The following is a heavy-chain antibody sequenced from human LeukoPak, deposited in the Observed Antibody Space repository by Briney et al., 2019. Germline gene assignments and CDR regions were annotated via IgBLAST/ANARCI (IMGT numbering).Heavy chain of an antibody. Sequence: PSETLSLTCAVYGGSFSGYYWSWIRQPPGKGLEWIGEINHSGSTNYNPSLKSRVTISVDTSKNQFSLKLSSVTATDTAVYYCARGLDNWNALGYWGQGTLVTVSS. D-gene: IGHD1-1*01. CDR1: GGSFSGYY. CDR3: ARGLDNWNALGY. CDR2: INHSGST. J-gene: IGHJ4*02. V-gene: IGHV4-34*01.